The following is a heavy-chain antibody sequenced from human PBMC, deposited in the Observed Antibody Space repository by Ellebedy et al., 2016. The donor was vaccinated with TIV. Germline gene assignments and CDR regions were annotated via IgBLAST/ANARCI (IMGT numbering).Heavy chain of an antibody. CDR2: IYSRGFDT. Sequence: PGGSLRLSCEASGFIFSDYAMHWVRQPPGKGLEWVSGIYSRGFDTFYADSVKGRFTISRDNSKSTLYLQMKSLRADNTAVYYFARDIGRGWYYFDYWGQGVPVDVSS. V-gene: IGHV3-23*01. D-gene: IGHD2-15*01. J-gene: IGHJ4*02. CDR3: ARDIGRGWYYFDY. CDR1: GFIFSDYA.